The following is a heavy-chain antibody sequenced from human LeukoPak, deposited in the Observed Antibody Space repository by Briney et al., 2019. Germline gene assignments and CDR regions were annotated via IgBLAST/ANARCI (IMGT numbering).Heavy chain of an antibody. CDR3: AREGHTNYYDSSGYGIFDP. V-gene: IGHV4-59*01. Sequence: PSETLSLTCTVSGGSISSYYWSWIRQPPGKGLEWIGYIYYSGSTNYNPSLKSRVTISVDTSNNQFSLKLSSVTAADTAVYYCAREGHTNYYDSSGYGIFDPWGQGTLVTVSS. CDR2: IYYSGST. J-gene: IGHJ5*02. CDR1: GGSISSYY. D-gene: IGHD3-22*01.